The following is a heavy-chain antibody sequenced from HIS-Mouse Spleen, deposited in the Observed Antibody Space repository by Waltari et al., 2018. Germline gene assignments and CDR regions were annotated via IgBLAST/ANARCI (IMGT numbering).Heavy chain of an antibody. CDR3: ARIAEGYSSGWYAFDY. V-gene: IGHV2-70*15. D-gene: IGHD6-19*01. J-gene: IGHJ4*02. CDR2: IDWDDDK. Sequence: QVTLRESGPALVKPTQTLTLTCTFSGFSLSTSGMCVSWIRQPPGKALEWLARIDWDDDKYYSTTLKTRRTISKETSKNQVVLTMTNMDPVETATYYCARIAEGYSSGWYAFDYWGQGTLVTVSS. CDR1: GFSLSTSGMC.